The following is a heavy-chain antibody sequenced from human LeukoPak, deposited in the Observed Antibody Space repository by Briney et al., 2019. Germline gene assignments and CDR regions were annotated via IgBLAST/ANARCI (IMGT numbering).Heavy chain of an antibody. Sequence: SETLSLTCTVSGGSISSYYWSWIRQPPGKGLEWIGYIYYSGSTKYNPSLKSRVTISVDTSKNQFSLKLSSVTAADTAVYYCAREGVSGYDHLDYWGQGTLVTVSS. V-gene: IGHV4-59*01. CDR1: GGSISSYY. D-gene: IGHD5-12*01. CDR3: AREGVSGYDHLDY. J-gene: IGHJ4*02. CDR2: IYYSGST.